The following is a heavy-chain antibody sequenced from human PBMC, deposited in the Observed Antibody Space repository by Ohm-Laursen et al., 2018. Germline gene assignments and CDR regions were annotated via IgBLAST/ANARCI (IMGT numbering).Heavy chain of an antibody. V-gene: IGHV3-23*01. J-gene: IGHJ4*02. D-gene: IGHD3-9*01. CDR1: GFNFGAHN. CDR2: ITVSGNA. Sequence: SLRLSCSASGFNFGAHNMDWVRQAPGKGLEWVSDITVSGNAYYADSVKGRFTISRDNSRNTLDLQMNSLRVEDTALYYCARDIDWVAFDYWGQGTLVTVSS. CDR3: ARDIDWVAFDY.